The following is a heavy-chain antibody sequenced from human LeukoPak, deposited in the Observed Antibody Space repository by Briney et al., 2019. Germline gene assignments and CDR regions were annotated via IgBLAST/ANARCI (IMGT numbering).Heavy chain of an antibody. D-gene: IGHD2-15*01. CDR1: GYTFTGHY. J-gene: IGHJ5*02. CDR3: ARSPAYCSGGTCYGHNWFDP. CDR2: SNPRGGST. V-gene: IGHV1-46*01. Sequence: ASVMVSCKASGYTFTGHYMRWVRQAPGQGLEWMGISNPRGGSTSHAQKFQGRVTMTTDTSTSTVYMEVSSLRSEDTAVYYCARSPAYCSGGTCYGHNWFDPWGQGTLVTVSS.